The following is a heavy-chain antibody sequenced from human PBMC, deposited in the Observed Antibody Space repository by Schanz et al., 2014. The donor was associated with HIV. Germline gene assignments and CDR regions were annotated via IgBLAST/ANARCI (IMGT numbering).Heavy chain of an antibody. J-gene: IGHJ4*02. CDR1: NGSFSASH. CDR2: INTSGNT. CDR3: AREISPTIPLQLKRHVWDY. V-gene: IGHV4-34*02. D-gene: IGHD1-1*01. Sequence: QVQLQQWGTGLLKPSATLSLTCAVYNGSFSASHWSWIRQSPGRGLEWLGNINTSGNTNYNPSLRIRFILPIGPSKNQFSLRHNSVTAADTGVYFCAREISPTIPLQLKRHVWDYWGQGALVTVSS.